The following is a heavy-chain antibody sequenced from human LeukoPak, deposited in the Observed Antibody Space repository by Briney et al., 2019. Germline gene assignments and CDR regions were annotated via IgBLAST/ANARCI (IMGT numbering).Heavy chain of an antibody. J-gene: IGHJ4*02. D-gene: IGHD4-17*01. Sequence: GASVKVSCKASGYTFTGYYMHWVRQAPGQGLEWMGWINPNSGGTNYAQKFQGRVTMTRDTSISTAYMELSRLRSDDTAVYYCARDSGYPPTVMNYWGQGTLVTVSS. CDR1: GYTFTGYY. V-gene: IGHV1-2*02. CDR3: ARDSGYPPTVMNY. CDR2: INPNSGGT.